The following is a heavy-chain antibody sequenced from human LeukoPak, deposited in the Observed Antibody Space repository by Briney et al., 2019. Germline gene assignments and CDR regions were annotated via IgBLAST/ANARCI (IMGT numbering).Heavy chain of an antibody. CDR3: ANSHNWNYDTWFDP. CDR1: GFSLSTSGVG. D-gene: IGHD1-7*01. CDR2: IYWNDDK. V-gene: IGHV2-5*01. J-gene: IGHJ5*02. Sequence: ESGPTLVNPTRTLTLTCTFSGFSLSTSGVGVGWIRQPPGKALEWLALIYWNDDKRYSPSLKRRLTITKDTSKNQVVLTMTNMDPVDTATYYCANSHNWNYDTWFDPWGQGTLVTVSS.